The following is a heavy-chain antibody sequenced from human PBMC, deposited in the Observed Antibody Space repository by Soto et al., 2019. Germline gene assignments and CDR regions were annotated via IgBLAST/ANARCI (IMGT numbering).Heavy chain of an antibody. V-gene: IGHV4-34*02. J-gene: IGHJ3*02. D-gene: IGHD3-10*01. CDR1: GGSLSGYY. CDR3: ATFPPEGRTATPRGDDAFDI. Sequence: QLHVEQRGTGLLKPSETLSLTCDVYGGSLSGYYWSWIRQAPGKGLEWIVEINHSGSPNYNPSLQSRVSVSVDTSKTHFSLKLSSVTAADTAVYYCATFPPEGRTATPRGDDAFDIWGQGTLVTVSS. CDR2: INHSGSP.